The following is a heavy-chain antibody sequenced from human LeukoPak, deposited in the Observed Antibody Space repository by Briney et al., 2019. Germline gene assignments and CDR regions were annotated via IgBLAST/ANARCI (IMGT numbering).Heavy chain of an antibody. J-gene: IGHJ6*02. V-gene: IGHV3-30*04. D-gene: IGHD2-15*01. CDR3: ARDLAAASIKGTGYYYYYGMDV. Sequence: GRSLRPSCAASGFTFSSYAMHWVRQAPGKGLEWVAVISYDGSNKYYADSVKGRFTISRDNSKNTVYLQMNSLRAEDTAVYYCARDLAAASIKGTGYYYYYGMDVWGQGTTVTVSS. CDR1: GFTFSSYA. CDR2: ISYDGSNK.